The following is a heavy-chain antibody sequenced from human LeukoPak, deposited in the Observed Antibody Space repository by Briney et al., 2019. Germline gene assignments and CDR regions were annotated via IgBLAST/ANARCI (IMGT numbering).Heavy chain of an antibody. V-gene: IGHV1-2*02. CDR3: ARCTLSGNYRSCAMDV. CDR2: IDPNSGGT. Sequence: ASVKVSCKSSGYTFTAHYVHWVRQAPGHGLEWMGWIDPNSGGTNYAQNFQGRVTMTRDKSISTAYMELTRLRSDDTAVYYCARCTLSGNYRSCAMDVWGQGTTVTVSS. J-gene: IGHJ6*02. CDR1: GYTFTAHY. D-gene: IGHD1-26*01.